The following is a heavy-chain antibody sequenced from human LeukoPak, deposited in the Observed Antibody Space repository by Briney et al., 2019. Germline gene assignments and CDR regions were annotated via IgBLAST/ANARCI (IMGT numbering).Heavy chain of an antibody. CDR1: GYTFTGYY. CDR2: INPNSGGT. CDR3: ARAASITMIVVALYGMDV. D-gene: IGHD3-22*01. Sequence: ASVKVSCKAAGYTFTGYYMHWVRQAPGQGLEWMAWINPNSGGTNYAQKFQGRVTMTRDTSISTAYMELSRLRSDDTAVYYCARAASITMIVVALYGMDVWGQGTTVTVSS. V-gene: IGHV1-2*02. J-gene: IGHJ6*02.